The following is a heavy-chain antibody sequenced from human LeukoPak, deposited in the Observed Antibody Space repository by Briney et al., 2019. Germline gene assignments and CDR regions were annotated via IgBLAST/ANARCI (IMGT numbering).Heavy chain of an antibody. V-gene: IGHV3-23*01. CDR1: GFTFSSYA. CDR3: TKMPVSYSSGWSNFDY. D-gene: IGHD6-19*01. J-gene: IGHJ4*02. CDR2: ISGSGGST. Sequence: GGSLRLSCAASGFTFSSYAMSWVRQAPGRGLEWVSGISGSGGSTYYADSVKGRFTISRDNSKNTLYLQMNSLRAEDTALYYCTKMPVSYSSGWSNFDYWGQGTLVTVSS.